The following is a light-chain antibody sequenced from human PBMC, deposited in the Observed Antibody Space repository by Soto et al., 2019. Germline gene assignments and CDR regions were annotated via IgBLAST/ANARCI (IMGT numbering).Light chain of an antibody. Sequence: EIVLTQSPATLSLSPGERATLSCRVSQSVTDNYLAWYQQKPGQAPRLVISGASSRTSGIPDRFSAGGSGTDFTLTISDVQPEDFALYYCHQRQSWPRTFGQGTKVDIK. CDR2: GAS. V-gene: IGKV3D-20*02. CDR1: QSVTDNY. J-gene: IGKJ1*01. CDR3: HQRQSWPRT.